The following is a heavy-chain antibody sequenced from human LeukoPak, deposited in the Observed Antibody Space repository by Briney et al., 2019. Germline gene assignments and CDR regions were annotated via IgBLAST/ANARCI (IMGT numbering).Heavy chain of an antibody. Sequence: SVKVSCKASGYTFTSYYMHWVRQAPGQGLEWMGGIIPIFGTANYAQKFQGRVTITADESTSTAYMELSSLRSEDTAVYYCARDRELRYFDWSGAFDIWGQGTMVTVSS. CDR1: GYTFTSYY. D-gene: IGHD3-9*01. J-gene: IGHJ3*02. V-gene: IGHV1-69*13. CDR2: IIPIFGTA. CDR3: ARDRELRYFDWSGAFDI.